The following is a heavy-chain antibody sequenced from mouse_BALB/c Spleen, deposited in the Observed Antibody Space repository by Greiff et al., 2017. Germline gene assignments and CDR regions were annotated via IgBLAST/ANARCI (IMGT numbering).Heavy chain of an antibody. CDR2: ISYDGSN. J-gene: IGHJ2*01. Sequence: ESGPGLVKPSQSLSLTCSVTGYSITSGYYWNWIRQFPGNKLEWMGYISYDGSNNYNPSLKNRISITRDTSKNQFFLKLNSVTTEDTATYYCAIYFYYFDYWGQGTTLTVSS. D-gene: IGHD1-1*01. V-gene: IGHV3-6*02. CDR3: AIYFYYFDY. CDR1: GYSITSGYY.